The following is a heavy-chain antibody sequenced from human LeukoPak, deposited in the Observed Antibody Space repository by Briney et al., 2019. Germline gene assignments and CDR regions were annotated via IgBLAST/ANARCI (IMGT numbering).Heavy chain of an antibody. J-gene: IGHJ4*02. CDR1: GFTFDDYG. CDR2: ISSSSSYI. CDR3: ARDALYYYDSSGYSDY. V-gene: IGHV3-21*01. Sequence: GGSLRLSCAASGFTFDDYGMSWVRQAPGKGLEWVSSISSSSSYIYYADSVKGRFTISRDNAKNSLYLQMNSLRAEDTAVYYCARDALYYYDSSGYSDYWGQGTLVTVSS. D-gene: IGHD3-22*01.